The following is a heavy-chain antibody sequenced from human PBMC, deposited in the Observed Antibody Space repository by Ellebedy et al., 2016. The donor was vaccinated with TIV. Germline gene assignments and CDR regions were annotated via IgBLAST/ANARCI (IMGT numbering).Heavy chain of an antibody. CDR2: ISGSGGST. Sequence: GGSLRLXYAASGFIFSSYAMSWVRQAPGKGLEWISAISGSGGSTYHADSVKGRFTISRDNSKNTLYLQMNSLRVEDTAVYYCATPSYSSSWYVGYWGQGTLVTVYS. CDR1: GFIFSSYA. CDR3: ATPSYSSSWYVGY. D-gene: IGHD6-13*01. J-gene: IGHJ4*02. V-gene: IGHV3-23*01.